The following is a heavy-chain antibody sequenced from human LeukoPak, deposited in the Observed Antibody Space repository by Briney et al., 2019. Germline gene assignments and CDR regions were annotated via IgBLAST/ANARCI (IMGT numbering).Heavy chain of an antibody. J-gene: IGHJ4*02. D-gene: IGHD3-22*01. CDR3: ARHAYDSSGYYYSQIDY. Sequence: GGSLKISFKGSGYSFTSYWIGWVRQMPGKGQEWMGLIYPGDSDTRYIPSFQGQVTISADKSISTAYLQWSSLKASDTAMYYCARHAYDSSGYYYSQIDYGGQGTLVTVSS. CDR2: IYPGDSDT. V-gene: IGHV5-51*01. CDR1: GYSFTSYW.